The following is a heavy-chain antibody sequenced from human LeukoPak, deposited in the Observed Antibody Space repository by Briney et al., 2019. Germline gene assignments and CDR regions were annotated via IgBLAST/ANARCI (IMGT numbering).Heavy chain of an antibody. Sequence: PSETLSLTCTVSGGSISSGSYYWSWIRQPPGKGLEWIGYIYYSGSTNYNPSLKSRVTISVDTSKNQFSLKLSSVTAADTAVYYCARHWTSRGIRVTDFGFDPWGQGTLVTVSS. CDR1: GGSISSGSYY. J-gene: IGHJ5*02. CDR3: ARHWTSRGIRVTDFGFDP. V-gene: IGHV4-61*01. D-gene: IGHD3-10*01. CDR2: IYYSGST.